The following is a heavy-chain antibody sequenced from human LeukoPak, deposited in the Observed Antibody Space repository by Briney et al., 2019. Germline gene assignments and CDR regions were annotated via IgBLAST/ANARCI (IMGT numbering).Heavy chain of an antibody. J-gene: IGHJ4*02. CDR1: GFTFSRFA. CDR3: AKDGLYYDGSEHVYYFDS. CDR2: IIYSGGAT. V-gene: IGHV3-23*01. D-gene: IGHD3-22*01. Sequence: GGSLRLSCAASGFTFSRFAMTWVRQGPGTGLEFVASIIYSGGATYYADSVKGRFTISRDNSKNTLYLQMNSLRAEDTALYYCAKDGLYYDGSEHVYYFDSWGQGTLVTVSS.